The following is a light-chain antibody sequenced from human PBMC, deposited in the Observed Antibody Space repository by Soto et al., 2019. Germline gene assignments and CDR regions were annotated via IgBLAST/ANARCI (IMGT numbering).Light chain of an antibody. Sequence: DIQMTQSPSSLSASVGDKVTITCRANQGISNYLAWYQQKPGKVPTLLIYSASTLQSGVPSRFSGSGSGTAFTLTISRLQPEDVATYYCQRYDSAPWTFVQGTKVEIK. J-gene: IGKJ1*01. CDR2: SAS. V-gene: IGKV1-27*01. CDR3: QRYDSAPWT. CDR1: QGISNY.